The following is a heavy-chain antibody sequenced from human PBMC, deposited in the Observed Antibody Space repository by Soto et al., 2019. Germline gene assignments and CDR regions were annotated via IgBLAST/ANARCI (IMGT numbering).Heavy chain of an antibody. CDR1: GGSISSSSYY. CDR2: IDYSGST. CDR3: ASSRAFFGVVIIPSDV. Sequence: QLQLQESGPGLVKPSETLSLTCTVSGGSISSSSYYWGWIRQPPGKGLEWIGSIDYSGSTYYNPSLKSQVTISVDTSTNQFSLKLSSVTAADAAVYYCASSRAFFGVVIIPSDVWGQGTTVTVSS. J-gene: IGHJ6*02. V-gene: IGHV4-39*01. D-gene: IGHD3-3*01.